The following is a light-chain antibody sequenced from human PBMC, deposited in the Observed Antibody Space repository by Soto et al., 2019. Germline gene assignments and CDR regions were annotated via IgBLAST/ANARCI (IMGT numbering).Light chain of an antibody. CDR2: AAS. V-gene: IGKV1-39*01. J-gene: IGKJ4*01. Sequence: DIQMTQSPSSLSASVGDRVTITCRASQTISGYLNWYQQKPGKAPELLIYAASYLGNGVPSRFSGSGSGTYYTLTLSSLQPEDIATYDCQQSYTTPRTFGRGNKVEIK. CDR1: QTISGY. CDR3: QQSYTTPRT.